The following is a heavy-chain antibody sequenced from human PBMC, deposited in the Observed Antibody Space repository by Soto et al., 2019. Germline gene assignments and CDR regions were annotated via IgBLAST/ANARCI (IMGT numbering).Heavy chain of an antibody. CDR2: IKQDGSEE. D-gene: IGHD6-13*01. V-gene: IGHV3-7*01. J-gene: IGHJ6*02. Sequence: EVQLVESGGGLVQPGGSLRLSCVDSGFTFSSYWMSWVRQAPVKGLEWVGNIKQDGSEENYADSVKGRFTISRDNANNSMYLQMNSLRVEDTAVYYCARIAASGRGWDVWGQGTTVVVSS. CDR3: ARIAASGRGWDV. CDR1: GFTFSSYW.